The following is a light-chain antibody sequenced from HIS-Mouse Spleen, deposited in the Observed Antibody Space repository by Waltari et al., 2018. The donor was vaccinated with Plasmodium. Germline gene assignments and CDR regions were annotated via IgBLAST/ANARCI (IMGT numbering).Light chain of an antibody. Sequence: EIVMTQSPATLSVSPGDRATLSCRASQSVSSNLAWYQQKPGQAPRLLIYGASTRATGIPARFSGSGSRTEFTLTISSLQSEDFAVYYCQQYNNWSFTFGPGTKVDIK. V-gene: IGKV3-15*01. CDR3: QQYNNWSFT. J-gene: IGKJ3*01. CDR2: GAS. CDR1: QSVSSN.